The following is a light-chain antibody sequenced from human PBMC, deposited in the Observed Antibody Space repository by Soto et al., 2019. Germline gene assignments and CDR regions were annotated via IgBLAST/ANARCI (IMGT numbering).Light chain of an antibody. CDR1: ENINNK. Sequence: EIVMTQSPATLSVSAGERVTLSCRASENINNKLAWYQQKSGQAPRLLIYGASTRATGIPARFSGSGSGTEFTLTISSLQSEDFAFYYCQQYNNWPPWTFGPGTKVEIK. V-gene: IGKV3-15*01. CDR3: QQYNNWPPWT. J-gene: IGKJ1*01. CDR2: GAS.